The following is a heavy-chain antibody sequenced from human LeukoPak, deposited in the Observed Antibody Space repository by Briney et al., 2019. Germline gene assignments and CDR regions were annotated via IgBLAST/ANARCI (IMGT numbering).Heavy chain of an antibody. Sequence: SETLSLTCTVSGGSISSSSYYWGWIRQPPGKGLEWIGSVYFSGTTYYSPSLKSRVTISVDTSKNQFSLKLGSVTAADTAAYYCARTRTGYVGVYYGMDVWGQGTTVTVSS. V-gene: IGHV4-39*01. D-gene: IGHD3-16*01. CDR3: ARTRTGYVGVYYGMDV. J-gene: IGHJ6*02. CDR1: GGSISSSSYY. CDR2: VYFSGTT.